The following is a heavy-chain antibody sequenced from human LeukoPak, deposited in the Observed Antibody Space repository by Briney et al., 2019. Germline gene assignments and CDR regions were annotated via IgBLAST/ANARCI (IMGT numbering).Heavy chain of an antibody. V-gene: IGHV4-34*01. CDR3: ARAYRAHQIFHSYHFFDF. Sequence: PSETLSLTCAVYGGSFSGYYWNWIRQPPRKRLELMGGVNHDGSTTYSPSHKSPAPISGDTSKNQFSLRLTSVTAADTAVYYCARAYRAHQIFHSYHFFDFWGRGTLVTVSS. J-gene: IGHJ4*01. CDR1: GGSFSGYY. CDR2: VNHDGST. D-gene: IGHD5-18*01.